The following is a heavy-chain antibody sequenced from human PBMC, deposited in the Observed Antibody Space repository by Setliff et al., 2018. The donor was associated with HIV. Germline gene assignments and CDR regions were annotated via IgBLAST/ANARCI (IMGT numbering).Heavy chain of an antibody. Sequence: RASVKVSCKSSGYIFTRYYIHWVRQAPGQGLEWMGWLNSNSDGTFYAQRFQDRVIMTRDTSSSTAYMELRSLRSDDSAVYFCARVPVSSYYYYMDVWGKGTTGTVS. V-gene: IGHV1-2*02. CDR2: LNSNSDGT. CDR3: ARVPVSSYYYYMDV. D-gene: IGHD6-13*01. J-gene: IGHJ6*03. CDR1: GYIFTRYY.